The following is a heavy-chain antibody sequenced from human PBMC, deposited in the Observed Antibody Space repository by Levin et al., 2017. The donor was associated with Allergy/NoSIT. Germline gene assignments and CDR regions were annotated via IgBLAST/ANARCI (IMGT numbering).Heavy chain of an antibody. CDR3: ARLGLSSGYYRDAFDI. J-gene: IGHJ3*02. CDR1: GGSISSYY. Sequence: SQTLSLTCTVSGGSISSYYWSWIRQPPGKGLEWIGYIYYSGSTNYNPSLKSRVTISVDTSKNQFSLKLSSVTAADTAVYYCARLGLSSGYYRDAFDIWGQGTMVTVSS. CDR2: IYYSGST. D-gene: IGHD3-22*01. V-gene: IGHV4-59*01.